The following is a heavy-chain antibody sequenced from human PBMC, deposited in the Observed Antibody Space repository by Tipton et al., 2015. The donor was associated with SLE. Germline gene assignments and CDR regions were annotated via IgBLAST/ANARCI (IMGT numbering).Heavy chain of an antibody. Sequence: TLSLTCTVSGGSISTYYWNWIRQSPGKGLEWIGEINHSGSTNYNPSLKSRVTISVDTSKNQFSLKLSSVTAADTAVYYCAGVSRDAFEIWGQGTMVTVSS. CDR1: GGSISTYY. J-gene: IGHJ3*02. CDR2: INHSGST. V-gene: IGHV4-34*01. CDR3: AGVSRDAFEI. D-gene: IGHD5/OR15-5a*01.